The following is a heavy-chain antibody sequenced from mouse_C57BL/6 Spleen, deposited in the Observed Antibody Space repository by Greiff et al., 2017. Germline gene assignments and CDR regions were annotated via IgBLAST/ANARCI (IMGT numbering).Heavy chain of an antibody. CDR3: ASRLTTVAPFAY. CDR1: GYAFTNYL. V-gene: IGHV1-54*01. J-gene: IGHJ3*01. D-gene: IGHD1-1*01. Sequence: VQLQESGAELVRPGTSVKVSCKASGYAFTNYLIEWVKQRPGQGLEWIGVINPGSGGTNYNEKFKGKATLTADKSSSTAYMQLSSLTSEDSAVYFCASRLTTVAPFAYWGQGTLVTVSA. CDR2: INPGSGGT.